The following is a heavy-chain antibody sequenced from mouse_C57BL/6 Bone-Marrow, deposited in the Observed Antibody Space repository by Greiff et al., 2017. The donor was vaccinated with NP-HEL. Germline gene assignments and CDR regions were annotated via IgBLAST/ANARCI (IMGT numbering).Heavy chain of an antibody. CDR2: IHPNSGST. J-gene: IGHJ2*01. CDR3: ARAPYYYGSSPYYFDY. Sequence: QVQLQQPGAELVKPGASVKLSCKASGYTFTSYWMHWVKQRPGHGLEWIGMIHPNSGSTNYNEKFKSKATLTVDKSSSTAYMQLSSLTSEDSAVYYCARAPYYYGSSPYYFDYWGQGTTLTVSS. CDR1: GYTFTSYW. V-gene: IGHV1-64*01. D-gene: IGHD1-1*01.